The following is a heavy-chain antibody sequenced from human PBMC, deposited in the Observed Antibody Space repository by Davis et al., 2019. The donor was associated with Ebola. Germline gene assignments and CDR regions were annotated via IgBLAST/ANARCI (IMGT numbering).Heavy chain of an antibody. Sequence: GESLKISCAASGLTVSRSDMNWVRQAPGKGLEWVSYISRSSSTIYYAGSVKGRFTISRDNAKNSLYLQMNSLRDEDTAVYYCAREIAVAGTECDYWGQGTLVTVSS. J-gene: IGHJ4*02. CDR1: GLTVSRSD. D-gene: IGHD6-19*01. CDR2: ISRSSSTI. V-gene: IGHV3-48*02. CDR3: AREIAVAGTECDY.